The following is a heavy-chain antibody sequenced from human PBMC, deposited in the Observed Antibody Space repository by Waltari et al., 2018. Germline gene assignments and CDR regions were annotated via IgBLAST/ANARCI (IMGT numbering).Heavy chain of an antibody. J-gene: IGHJ4*02. CDR1: GYSISSGYY. D-gene: IGHD3-10*01. Sequence: QVQLQESGPGLVKPSETLSLTCTVSGYSISSGYYWGWIRQPPGKGLEWIGSIYHSGRPYYNPAVKGRVTISVDTSKNQCALKLSAVTAADTAVYYCARAYYYGSGSYYEDYWGQGTLVTVSS. CDR3: ARAYYYGSGSYYEDY. V-gene: IGHV4-38-2*02. CDR2: IYHSGRP.